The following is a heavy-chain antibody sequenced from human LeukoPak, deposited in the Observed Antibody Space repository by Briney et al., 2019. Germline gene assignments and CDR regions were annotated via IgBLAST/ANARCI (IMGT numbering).Heavy chain of an antibody. D-gene: IGHD4-17*01. CDR2: FDPEDGET. Sequence: ASVKVSCKVSGYTLTELSMHWERQAPGKGLEWMGGFDPEDGETIYAQKFQGRVTVTEDTSTDTAYMELSSLRSEDTAVYYCAGTTVTALFDYWGQGTLVTVSS. J-gene: IGHJ4*02. CDR1: GYTLTELS. CDR3: AGTTVTALFDY. V-gene: IGHV1-24*01.